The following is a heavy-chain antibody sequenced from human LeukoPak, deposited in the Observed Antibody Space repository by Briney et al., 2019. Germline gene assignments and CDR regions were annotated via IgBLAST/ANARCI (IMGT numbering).Heavy chain of an antibody. Sequence: SETLSLTCTVSGYSISSGYYWGWIRQPPGKGLEWIGSIYHSGSTYYNPSLKSRVTISVDTSKNQFSLKLSSVTAADTAVYYCARGLVGAAPFDYWGQGTLVTVSS. V-gene: IGHV4-38-2*02. D-gene: IGHD1-26*01. CDR3: ARGLVGAAPFDY. CDR1: GYSISSGYY. CDR2: IYHSGST. J-gene: IGHJ4*02.